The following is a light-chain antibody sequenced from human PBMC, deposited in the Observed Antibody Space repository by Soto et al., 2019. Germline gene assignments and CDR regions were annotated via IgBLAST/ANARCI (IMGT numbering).Light chain of an antibody. J-gene: IGKJ2*01. Sequence: DIQMTQSPSTLSASVGDRVTITCRASQSISSWLAWYQQKPGKAPKLLIYKASSLESVVPSRFSGSGSGTEFTLTISRVEPDAFATDYCQRYTSFGQGTKLEIK. CDR1: QSISSW. CDR3: QRYTS. V-gene: IGKV1-5*03. CDR2: KAS.